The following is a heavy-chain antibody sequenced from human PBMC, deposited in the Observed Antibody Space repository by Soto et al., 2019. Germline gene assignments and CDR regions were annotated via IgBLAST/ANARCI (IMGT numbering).Heavy chain of an antibody. CDR1: GFTFDDYA. CDR3: AKDMECSGYGRFDY. J-gene: IGHJ4*02. D-gene: IGHD3-22*01. Sequence: EVQLVESGGGLVQPGRSLRLSCAASGFTFDDYAMHWVRQAPGKGLEWVSGISWNSGSIGYADSVKGRFTISRDNAKNSLYLQMNSLRAEDTALYYCAKDMECSGYGRFDYWGQGTLVTVSS. CDR2: ISWNSGSI. V-gene: IGHV3-9*01.